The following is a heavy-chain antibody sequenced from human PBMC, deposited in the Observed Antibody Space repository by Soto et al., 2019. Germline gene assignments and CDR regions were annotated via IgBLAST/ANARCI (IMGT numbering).Heavy chain of an antibody. CDR2: IIPILGTA. J-gene: IGHJ6*02. CDR1: GGTFSSYA. Sequence: QVQLVQSGAEVKKPGSSVKVSCKASGGTFSSYAISWVRQAPGQGLEWMGGIIPILGTANYAQKFQGRVTITADKSTSTAYMELSSLRSEDTAVYYCAREGGLRQLGYYGMDVWGQGTTVTVSS. D-gene: IGHD3-3*01. V-gene: IGHV1-69*06. CDR3: AREGGLRQLGYYGMDV.